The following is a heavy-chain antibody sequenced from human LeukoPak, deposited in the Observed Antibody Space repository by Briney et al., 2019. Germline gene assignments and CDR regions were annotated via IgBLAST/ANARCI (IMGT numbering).Heavy chain of an antibody. Sequence: SETLSLTCSVSGGSISTSTYYWAWIRQPPGKGLEWIGCVYYSGSTYYNPSLKSRVTISVDTSKNQFSLKLSSVTAADTAVYYCARVATYYYDSSGTSFDYWGQGTLVTVSS. V-gene: IGHV4-39*07. CDR1: GGSISTSTYY. D-gene: IGHD3-22*01. CDR2: VYYSGST. CDR3: ARVATYYYDSSGTSFDY. J-gene: IGHJ4*02.